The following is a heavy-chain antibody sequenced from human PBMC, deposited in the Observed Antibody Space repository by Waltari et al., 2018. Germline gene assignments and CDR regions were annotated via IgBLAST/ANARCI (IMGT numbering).Heavy chain of an antibody. CDR3: ARSYSSREYGMDV. CDR1: GGSISSYY. Sequence: QVQLQESGPGLVKPSETLSLTCTVSGGSISSYYWSWIRQPPGKGLEWIGYIYYSGSTNYNPSLKSRVTISVGTSKNQFSLKLSSVTAADTAVYYCARSYSSREYGMDVWGQGTTVTVSS. D-gene: IGHD6-13*01. CDR2: IYYSGST. V-gene: IGHV4-59*01. J-gene: IGHJ6*02.